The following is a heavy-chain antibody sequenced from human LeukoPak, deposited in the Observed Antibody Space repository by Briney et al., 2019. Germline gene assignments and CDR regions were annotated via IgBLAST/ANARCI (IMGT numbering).Heavy chain of an antibody. J-gene: IGHJ6*02. V-gene: IGHV1-3*04. D-gene: IGHD2/OR15-2a*01. CDR3: ARDKALTTSYGMDV. Sequence: ASVKVSCKASGYTFTNYAIHWVRQAPGQGLEWMGWINTDNGNRKYAQKFQGRVTITSDKSANTVNMKLTSLRSEDTAVYFCARDKALTTSYGMDVCGQGTTVTVSS. CDR1: GYTFTNYA. CDR2: INTDNGNR.